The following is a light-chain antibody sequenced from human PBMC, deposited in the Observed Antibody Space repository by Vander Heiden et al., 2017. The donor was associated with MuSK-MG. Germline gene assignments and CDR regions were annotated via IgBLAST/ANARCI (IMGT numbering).Light chain of an antibody. Sequence: YELTQPPSVSVSPGQTASIACSGHKLGDKFASWYQQRQGQSPVLIIYEDTKRPSGIPERVSGSNSGNTATLTISGAQAMDEADYYCQAWKSDTLAFGGGTKLTVL. J-gene: IGLJ2*01. CDR2: EDT. CDR1: KLGDKF. V-gene: IGLV3-1*01. CDR3: QAWKSDTLA.